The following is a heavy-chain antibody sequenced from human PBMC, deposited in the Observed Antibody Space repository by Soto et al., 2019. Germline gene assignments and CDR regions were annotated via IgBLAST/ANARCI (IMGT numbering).Heavy chain of an antibody. D-gene: IGHD3-3*01. CDR3: ARSTISPPYNWFDP. CDR1: GFSISSSIYY. V-gene: IGHV4-39*01. CDR2: IYYSGST. Sequence: SDTLSITCPFSGFSISSSIYYWGWIRQPPGKGLEWIGSIYYSGSTYYNPSLKSRVTISVDTSKNQFSLKLSSVTAADTAVYYCARSTISPPYNWFDPWGQGTLVNVSS. J-gene: IGHJ5*02.